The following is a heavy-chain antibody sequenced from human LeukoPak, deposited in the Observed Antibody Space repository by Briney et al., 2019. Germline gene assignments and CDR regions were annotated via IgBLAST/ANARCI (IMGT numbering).Heavy chain of an antibody. D-gene: IGHD3/OR15-3a*01. V-gene: IGHV6-1*01. CDR3: ARAPLDSALDH. CDR1: GDSVFSSSGA. Sequence: SQTFSLTFAISGDSVFSSSGAWNWIRQSPSRGLEWLGRTYYRSKWYNDYAVSVKSRITINPDTSKNQFSLQLNSVTPEDTAVYYCARAPLDSALDHLVQGTLVTVSS. J-gene: IGHJ4*02. CDR2: TYYRSKWYN.